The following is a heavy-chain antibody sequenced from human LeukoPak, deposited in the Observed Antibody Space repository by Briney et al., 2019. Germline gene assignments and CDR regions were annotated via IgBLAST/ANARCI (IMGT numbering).Heavy chain of an antibody. CDR2: ISAYNGNT. V-gene: IGHV1-18*01. Sequence: GASVKVTCKASGYTFTSYSYNWVRQAPGQGLERMGWISAYNGNTNYAQKLQGRVTMTTDTSTSTAYMELRSLRSDDTAVYYCARVSSSGWSNWGQGTLVTVSS. CDR3: ARVSSSGWSN. J-gene: IGHJ4*02. CDR1: GYTFTSYS. D-gene: IGHD6-19*01.